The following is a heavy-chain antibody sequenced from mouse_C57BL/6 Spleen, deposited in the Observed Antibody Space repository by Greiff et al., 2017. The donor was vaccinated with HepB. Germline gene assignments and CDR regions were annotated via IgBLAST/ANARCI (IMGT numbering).Heavy chain of an antibody. D-gene: IGHD3-2*02. CDR2: IYPRSGNT. J-gene: IGHJ2*01. Sequence: VQLQQSGAELARPGASVKLSCKASGYTFTSYGISWVKQRTGQGLEWIGEIYPRSGNTYYNEKFKGKATLTADKSSSTAYMELRSLTSEDSAVYFCAPDSSGYYYCDYWGQGTTLTVSS. CDR1: GYTFTSYG. V-gene: IGHV1-81*01. CDR3: APDSSGYYYCDY.